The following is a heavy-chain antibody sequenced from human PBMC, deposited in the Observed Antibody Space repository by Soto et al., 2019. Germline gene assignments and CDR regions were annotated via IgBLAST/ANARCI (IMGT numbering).Heavy chain of an antibody. CDR1: GGTFSSYA. CDR3: AGGRYMIGHNHWFEP. J-gene: IGHJ5*02. D-gene: IGHD1-20*01. V-gene: IGHV1-69*13. CDR2: IIPIFGTA. Sequence: SVKVSCKASGGTFSSYAISWVRQAPGQGLEWMGGIIPIFGTANYAQKFQGRVTITADESTSTAYMELSSLRSEDTAVYYCAGGRYMIGHNHWFEPWGQGTLVTVSS.